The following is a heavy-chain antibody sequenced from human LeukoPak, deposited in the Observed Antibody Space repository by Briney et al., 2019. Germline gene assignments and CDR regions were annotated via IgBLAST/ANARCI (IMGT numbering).Heavy chain of an antibody. CDR2: IIPIFGTA. J-gene: IGHJ6*04. CDR3: ASDIAAAGENGYYYYGMDV. Sequence: ASVKVSCKASGGTFSSYAISWVRQAPGHGLEWMGGIIPIFGTANYAQKFQGRVTIAADESTSTAYMELSSLRSEDTAVYYCASDIAAAGENGYYYYGMDVWGKGTTVTVSS. CDR1: GGTFSSYA. D-gene: IGHD6-13*01. V-gene: IGHV1-69*13.